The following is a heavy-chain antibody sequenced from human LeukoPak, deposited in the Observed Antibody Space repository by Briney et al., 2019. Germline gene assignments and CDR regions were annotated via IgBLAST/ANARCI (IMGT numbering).Heavy chain of an antibody. V-gene: IGHV4-59*01. CDR3: ARIDSDDYGDFFPRPFDY. J-gene: IGHJ4*02. Sequence: SETLSLTCTVSGGFISSYYWSWIRQPPGKGLEWIGYIYYSGSTNYNPSLKSRVTISVDTSKNQFSLKLSSVTAADTAVYYCARIDSDDYGDFFPRPFDYWGQGTLVTVSS. CDR1: GGFISSYY. CDR2: IYYSGST. D-gene: IGHD4-17*01.